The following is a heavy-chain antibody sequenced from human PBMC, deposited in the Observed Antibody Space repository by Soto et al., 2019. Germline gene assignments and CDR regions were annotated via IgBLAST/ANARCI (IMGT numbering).Heavy chain of an antibody. J-gene: IGHJ4*02. CDR3: ARAPDGSGSYYYFDG. Sequence: GSLRLSCAASGFTFSSYWMSWVRQAPGKGLQWVANINRDGNEKYYVDSLKGRFTISRDNAENSLYLQMNTLRAEDTAVYYCARAPDGSGSYYYFDGWGQGTLVTVYS. D-gene: IGHD3-22*01. CDR2: INRDGNEK. V-gene: IGHV3-7*03. CDR1: GFTFSSYW.